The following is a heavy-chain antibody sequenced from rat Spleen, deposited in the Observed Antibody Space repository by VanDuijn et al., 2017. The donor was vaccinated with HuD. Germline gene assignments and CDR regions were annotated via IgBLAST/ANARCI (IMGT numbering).Heavy chain of an antibody. D-gene: IGHD1-12*02. CDR1: GFTFSDYY. V-gene: IGHV5S23*01. Sequence: EVQLVESGGGLVQPGNSLKLSCAASGFTFSDYYMAWVRQAPTKGLEWVATISSDGSNTYYRDSVRGRFTISRDNVRSTLYLQMDSLRSEDTATYYCARAGSYYGGVMDAWGQGASVTVSS. CDR2: ISSDGSNT. J-gene: IGHJ4*01. CDR3: ARAGSYYGGVMDA.